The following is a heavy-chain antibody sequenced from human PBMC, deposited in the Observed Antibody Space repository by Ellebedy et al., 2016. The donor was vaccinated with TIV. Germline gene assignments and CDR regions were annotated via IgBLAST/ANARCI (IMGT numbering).Heavy chain of an antibody. CDR2: INPNSGGT. CDR1: GYTFTGYY. Sequence: ASVKVSCXASGYTFTGYYMHWVRQAPGQGLEWMGWINPNSGGTNYAQKFQGWVTMTRDTSISTAYMELSRLRSDDTAVYYCARGPIGSSGRLFDYWGQGTLVTVSS. D-gene: IGHD6-19*01. V-gene: IGHV1-2*04. J-gene: IGHJ4*02. CDR3: ARGPIGSSGRLFDY.